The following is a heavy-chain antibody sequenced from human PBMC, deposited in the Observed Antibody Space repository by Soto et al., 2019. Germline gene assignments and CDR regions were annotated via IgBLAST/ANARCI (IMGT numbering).Heavy chain of an antibody. Sequence: SLRLSCAASGFTFSSYWMSWVRQAPGKGLEWVANIKQDGSEKYYVDSVKGRFTISRDNAKNSLYLQMNSLRAEDTAVYYCARVIARNIVVVVAAVYYYGMDVWGQGTTVTVSS. CDR1: GFTFSSYW. CDR3: ARVIARNIVVVVAAVYYYGMDV. D-gene: IGHD2-15*01. V-gene: IGHV3-7*01. CDR2: IKQDGSEK. J-gene: IGHJ6*02.